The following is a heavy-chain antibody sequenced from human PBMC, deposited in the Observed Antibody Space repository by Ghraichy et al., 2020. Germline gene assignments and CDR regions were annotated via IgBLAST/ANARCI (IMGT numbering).Heavy chain of an antibody. CDR2: ISAYNGNT. Sequence: ASVKVSCKASGYTFTSYGISWVRQAPGQGLEWMGWISAYNGNTNYAQKLQGRVTMTTDTSTSTAYMELRSLRSDDTAVYYCARWYEYCSGGSCYKHYYYGMDVWGQGTTVTVSS. CDR3: ARWYEYCSGGSCYKHYYYGMDV. CDR1: GYTFTSYG. V-gene: IGHV1-18*01. D-gene: IGHD2-15*01. J-gene: IGHJ6*02.